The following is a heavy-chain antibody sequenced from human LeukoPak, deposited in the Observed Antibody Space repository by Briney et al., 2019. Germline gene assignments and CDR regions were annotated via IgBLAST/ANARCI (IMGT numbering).Heavy chain of an antibody. CDR3: ARGLRKKNRKYVCYWFDP. Sequence: ASVKVSCKAAGYTFTSYDINWVRQATRQGLEWMGWMNPNSGNTGYAQKFQGRVTITRNTSISTAYMELSSLRSEDTAVYYCARGLRKKNRKYVCYWFDPWGQGTLVTVSS. V-gene: IGHV1-8*03. CDR1: GYTFTSYD. CDR2: MNPNSGNT. D-gene: IGHD1-14*01. J-gene: IGHJ5*02.